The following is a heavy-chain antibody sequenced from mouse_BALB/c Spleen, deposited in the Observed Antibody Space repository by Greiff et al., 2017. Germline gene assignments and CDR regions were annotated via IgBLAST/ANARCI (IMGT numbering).Heavy chain of an antibody. D-gene: IGHD1-1*01. J-gene: IGHJ2*01. CDR2: ISPGSGGT. Sequence: VMLVESGAELVRPGPSVKVSCKASGYAFTNYLIEWVKQRPGQGLEWIGVISPGSGGTNYNEKFKGKATLTADKSSSTAYMQLSSLTSDDSVVYFCARSRDYGYFDYWGQGTTLTVSS. V-gene: IGHV1-54*01. CDR1: GYAFTNYL. CDR3: ARSRDYGYFDY.